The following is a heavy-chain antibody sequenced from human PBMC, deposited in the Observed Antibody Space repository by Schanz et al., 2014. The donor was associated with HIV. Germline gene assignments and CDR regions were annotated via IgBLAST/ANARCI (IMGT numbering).Heavy chain of an antibody. CDR3: ARVNDKGWAYCSSTTCLFWYFDL. CDR1: GFTFSNYA. D-gene: IGHD2-2*01. Sequence: QVQLVESGGGVVQPGRSLRLSCAVSGFTFSNYAIHWVRQAPGKGLEWVAVISYDGGNKYYADSVKGRFTISRDNSKNTRYLQMNSLRAEDTAVYYCARVNDKGWAYCSSTTCLFWYFDLWGRGTLVTVSS. V-gene: IGHV3-30-3*01. J-gene: IGHJ2*01. CDR2: ISYDGGNK.